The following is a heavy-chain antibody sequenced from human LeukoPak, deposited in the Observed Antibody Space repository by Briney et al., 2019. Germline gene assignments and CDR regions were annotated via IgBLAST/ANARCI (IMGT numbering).Heavy chain of an antibody. CDR3: ASGLRVWGFDY. J-gene: IGHJ4*02. Sequence: SETLSLTCTVSSDSISSYYWSWIRQPPGKGLEWIGYIYYSGSTNYNPSLKSRVTISVDTSKNQFSLKLSSVTAADTAVYYCASGLRVWGFDYWGQGTLVTVSS. CDR2: IYYSGST. V-gene: IGHV4-59*01. CDR1: SDSISSYY. D-gene: IGHD3-16*01.